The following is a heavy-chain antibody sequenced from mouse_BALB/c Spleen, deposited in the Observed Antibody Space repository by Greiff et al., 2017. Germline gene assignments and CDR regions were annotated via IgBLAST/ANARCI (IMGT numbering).Heavy chain of an antibody. CDR2: IWAGGST. CDR3: ASEGDNAMAY. D-gene: IGHD1-1*02. CDR1: GFSLTSYG. V-gene: IGHV2-9*02. Sequence: QVQLKESGPGLVAPSQSLSITCTVSGFSLTSYGVHWVRQPPGKGLEWLGVIWAGGSTNYNSALMSRLSISNDNSTRQVFLKTNSPQTDDTAMYCGASEGDNAMAYWGQGTLVTVSA. J-gene: IGHJ3*01.